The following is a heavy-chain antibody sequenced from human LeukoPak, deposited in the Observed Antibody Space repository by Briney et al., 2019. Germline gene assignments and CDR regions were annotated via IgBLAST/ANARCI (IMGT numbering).Heavy chain of an antibody. V-gene: IGHV3-30*18. CDR2: ISYDGSNK. Sequence: GGSLRLSCAASGFTFSSNDMHWVRQAPGKGLEWVAVISYDGSNKYYADYVKQRVTSSRDNFKNTLYLQMSILRAEDTAVYYCAKSFKYCTSGVCFSSNFDYWGQGNLVTVSS. CDR1: GFTFSSND. CDR3: AKSFKYCTSGVCFSSNFDY. D-gene: IGHD2-8*01. J-gene: IGHJ4*02.